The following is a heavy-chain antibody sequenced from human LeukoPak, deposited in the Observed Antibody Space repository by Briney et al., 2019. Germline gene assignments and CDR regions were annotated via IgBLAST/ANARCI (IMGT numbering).Heavy chain of an antibody. J-gene: IGHJ4*02. D-gene: IGHD6-13*01. Sequence: SETPSLTCAVSGGSIRSYYWSWIRQPPGKGLEWIGHIHYSGSTNHNPSLKSRVTTSVDTSKNQFSLKLSSVTAADTAVYYCARQVAAVGYYFDYWGQGTLVTVSS. CDR2: IHYSGST. CDR3: ARQVAAVGYYFDY. V-gene: IGHV4-59*08. CDR1: GGSIRSYY.